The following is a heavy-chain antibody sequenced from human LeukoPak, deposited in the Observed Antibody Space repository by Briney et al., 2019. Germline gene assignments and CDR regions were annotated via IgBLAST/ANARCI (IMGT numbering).Heavy chain of an antibody. CDR3: AATGSGSFVGDY. CDR2: IVVGSGNT. CDR1: GFTFTSSA. J-gene: IGHJ4*02. V-gene: IGHV1-58*01. Sequence: SVKVSCKASGFTFTSSAVQWVRQARGQHLEWRGWIVVGSGNTNYAQKFQERVTITRDMSTSTAYMELSSLRSEDTAVYYCAATGSGSFVGDYWGQGTLVTVSS. D-gene: IGHD3-10*01.